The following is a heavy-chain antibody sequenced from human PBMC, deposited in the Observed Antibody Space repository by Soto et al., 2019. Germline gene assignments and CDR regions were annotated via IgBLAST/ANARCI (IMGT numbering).Heavy chain of an antibody. CDR2: INAGNGNT. D-gene: IGHD3-10*01. CDR3: ASSYGSGYRAFDY. J-gene: IGHJ4*02. V-gene: IGHV1-3*01. Sequence: VQLLQSGAEVKKPGASVKVSCKASGYTFTSYAMHWVRQSHGQRLEWMGWINAGNGNTKYSQKFQGRVNITRDTSASTAYMELSSLISEDTAVYYCASSYGSGYRAFDYWGQGALVTVSS. CDR1: GYTFTSYA.